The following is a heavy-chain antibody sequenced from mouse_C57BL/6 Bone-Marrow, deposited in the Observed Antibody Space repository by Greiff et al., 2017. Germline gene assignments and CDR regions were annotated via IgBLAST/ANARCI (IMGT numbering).Heavy chain of an antibody. Sequence: EVKLMESGGDLVKPGGSLKLSCAASGFTFSSYGMSWVRQTPDNRLEWVATISSGGRYTYYPDSVKGRFTISRDNAKNTLYLQMSSLKSEDTAMYYCARQGANAMDYWGQGTSVTVSS. V-gene: IGHV5-6*01. CDR1: GFTFSSYG. CDR3: ARQGANAMDY. J-gene: IGHJ4*01. CDR2: ISSGGRYT.